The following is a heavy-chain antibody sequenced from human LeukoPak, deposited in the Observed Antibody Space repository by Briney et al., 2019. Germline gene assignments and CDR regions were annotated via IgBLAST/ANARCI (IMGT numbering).Heavy chain of an antibody. D-gene: IGHD6-25*01. CDR1: VFTVSSNY. CDR3: AKGRAAAEYWYFDL. J-gene: IGHJ2*01. CDR2: IYSGGST. Sequence: GGSLRLSCAASVFTVSSNYMSWVRQAPGKGLEWVSVIYSGGSTYYADSVKGRFTISRDNSKNTLYLQMNSLSAEDTAVYYCAKGRAAAEYWYFDLWGRGTLVTVSS. V-gene: IGHV3-53*01.